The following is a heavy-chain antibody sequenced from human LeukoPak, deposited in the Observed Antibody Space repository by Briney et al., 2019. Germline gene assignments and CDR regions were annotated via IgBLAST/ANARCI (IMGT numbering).Heavy chain of an antibody. J-gene: IGHJ4*02. D-gene: IGHD3-3*01. CDR2: IKQGGSEK. CDR3: ARETDDYYFDY. Sequence: GGSLRLSCAASGFTFSSYWMSWVRQAPGKGLEWVANIKQGGSEKYYVDSVKGRFTISRDNAKNSLYLQMNSLRAEDTAVYYCARETDDYYFDYWGQGTLVTVSS. V-gene: IGHV3-7*01. CDR1: GFTFSSYW.